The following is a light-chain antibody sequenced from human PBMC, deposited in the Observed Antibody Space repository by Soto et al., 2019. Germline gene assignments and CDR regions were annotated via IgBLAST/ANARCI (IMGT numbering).Light chain of an antibody. CDR1: QSVSSSY. J-gene: IGKJ5*01. CDR3: QQYNNWPFS. CDR2: GAS. V-gene: IGKV3-20*01. Sequence: EIVLTQAPGTLSLSPGERATLSCRASQSVSSSYLAWYQQKPGQAPRLLIYGASSRATGIPDRFSGSGSGTDFTLTISGLQSEDFALYFCQQYNNWPFSFGQGTRLEIK.